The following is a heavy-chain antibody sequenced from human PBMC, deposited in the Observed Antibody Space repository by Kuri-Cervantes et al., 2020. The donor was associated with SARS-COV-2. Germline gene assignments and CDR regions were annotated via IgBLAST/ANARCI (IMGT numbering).Heavy chain of an antibody. Sequence: SETLSLTCTVSGSSVSSGSYYWSWIRQPPGKGLEWIGYIYYNGSTNSNPSLKSRVTISVDTSKNQFSLKLSSVTAADTAMYYCARHDYGDPLTYYYGMDVWGQGTTVTVSS. CDR2: IYYNGST. J-gene: IGHJ6*02. CDR1: GSSVSSGSYY. D-gene: IGHD4-17*01. CDR3: ARHDYGDPLTYYYGMDV. V-gene: IGHV4-61*01.